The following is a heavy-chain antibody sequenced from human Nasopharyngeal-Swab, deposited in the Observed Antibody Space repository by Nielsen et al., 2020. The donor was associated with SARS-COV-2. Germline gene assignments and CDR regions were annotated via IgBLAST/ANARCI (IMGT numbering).Heavy chain of an antibody. J-gene: IGHJ6*02. Sequence: RQAPGKGLEWLAHIFSNDEKSYSTSLKSRLTISKDTSKSQVVLTMTNMDPVDTATYSCARTLLAAGGYYYYGMDVWGQGTTVTVSS. CDR3: ARTLLAAGGYYYYGMDV. V-gene: IGHV2-26*01. CDR2: IFSNDEK. D-gene: IGHD6-13*01.